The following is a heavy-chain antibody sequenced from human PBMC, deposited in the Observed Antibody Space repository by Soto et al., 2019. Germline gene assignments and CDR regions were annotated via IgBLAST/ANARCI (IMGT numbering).Heavy chain of an antibody. D-gene: IGHD3-10*01. V-gene: IGHV4-31*03. Sequence: QVQLQESGPGLVKPSQTLSLTCSVSGGSISRGGYYWSWIRQHPGKGLEWIGYLYYTGTTSYNPSLKRRLTLSVDTSKNQFSLKLSSVTAADTAVYYCASFRGLPAYYFDYWGQGTLVTVSS. CDR1: GGSISRGGYY. CDR2: LYYTGTT. J-gene: IGHJ4*02. CDR3: ASFRGLPAYYFDY.